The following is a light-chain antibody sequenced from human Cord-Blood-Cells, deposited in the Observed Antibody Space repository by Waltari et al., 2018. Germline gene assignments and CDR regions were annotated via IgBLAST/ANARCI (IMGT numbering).Light chain of an antibody. J-gene: IGLJ3*02. CDR1: SYNIGSNT. CDR3: AAWDDSRNGWV. Sequence: QSVLTQTPSASGTPGQRVTISCTGSSYNIGSNTVNWYQQNPGTAPKLLIYINNQRPSGIPDRFSGSKSGTSASLAISGLQAEDEADYYCAAWDDSRNGWVFGGGTKLTVL. V-gene: IGLV1-44*01. CDR2: INN.